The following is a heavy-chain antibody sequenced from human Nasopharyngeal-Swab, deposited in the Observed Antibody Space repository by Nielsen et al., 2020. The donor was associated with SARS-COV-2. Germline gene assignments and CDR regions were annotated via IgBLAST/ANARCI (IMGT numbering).Heavy chain of an antibody. Sequence: VRHAPGQGLEWMGWISAYNGNTNYAQKLQGRVTMTTDTSTSTAYMELRSLRSDDTAVYYCARGGSYLTGPADYWGQGTLVTVSS. V-gene: IGHV1-18*01. D-gene: IGHD1-26*01. CDR3: ARGGSYLTGPADY. J-gene: IGHJ4*02. CDR2: ISAYNGNT.